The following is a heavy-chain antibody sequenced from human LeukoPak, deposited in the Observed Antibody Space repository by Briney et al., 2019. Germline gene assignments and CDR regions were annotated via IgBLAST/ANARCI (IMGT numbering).Heavy chain of an antibody. CDR2: IDWDDDK. CDR1: GFSLSTSGMC. CDR3: ARMIAFVVVYDAFDV. J-gene: IGHJ3*01. Sequence: SGPALVKPTQTLTLTCTYSGFSLSTSGMCVIWIRQPPGQALEWLARIDWDDDKYYSTSLKTRLTISKDTSKNQVVLTMTNMDPVDTATYYCARMIAFVVVYDAFDVWGQGTMVTVSS. D-gene: IGHD2-15*01. V-gene: IGHV2-70*11.